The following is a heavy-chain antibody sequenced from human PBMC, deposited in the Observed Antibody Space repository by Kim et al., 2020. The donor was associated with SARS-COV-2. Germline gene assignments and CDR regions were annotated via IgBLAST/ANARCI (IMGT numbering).Heavy chain of an antibody. V-gene: IGHV4-38-2*02. CDR1: GYSISSGYY. D-gene: IGHD3-10*01. CDR2: IYHSGST. CDR3: ARRRGGYFDC. J-gene: IGHJ4*02. Sequence: SETLSLTCTVSGYSISSGYYWGWIRQPPGKGLEWIGSIYHSGSTYYNPSLKSRVTISVDTSKNQFSLKLSSVTAADTAVYLCARRRGGYFDCWGQGTLV.